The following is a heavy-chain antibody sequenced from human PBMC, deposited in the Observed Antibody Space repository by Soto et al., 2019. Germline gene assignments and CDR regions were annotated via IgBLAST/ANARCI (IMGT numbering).Heavy chain of an antibody. J-gene: IGHJ6*02. CDR2: ISAYNGNT. CDR3: ARDLFVSRMGIYYYYGMDV. CDR1: GYTFTSYG. D-gene: IGHD2-2*01. V-gene: IGHV1-18*01. Sequence: QVQLVQSGAEVKKPGASVKVSCKASGYTFTSYGISWVRQAPGQGLEWMGWISAYNGNTDYAQKLQGRVTMTTDTSTSTAYMELRSLRSDDTAVYYCARDLFVSRMGIYYYYGMDVWGQGTTVTVSS.